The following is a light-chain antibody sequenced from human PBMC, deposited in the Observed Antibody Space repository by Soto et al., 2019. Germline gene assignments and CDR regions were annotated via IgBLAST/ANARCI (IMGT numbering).Light chain of an antibody. CDR2: DDS. CDR3: QLWDSSSDRYV. CDR1: KIGSES. Sequence: SYALTQPPSVSVAPGQTARITCGGNKIGSESVHWYQQKPGQAPVPVVYDDSDRPSGIPERFSGSNSGNTATLTISRVEAGDEADYYCQLWDSSSDRYVSGTGTKVTVL. J-gene: IGLJ1*01. V-gene: IGLV3-21*02.